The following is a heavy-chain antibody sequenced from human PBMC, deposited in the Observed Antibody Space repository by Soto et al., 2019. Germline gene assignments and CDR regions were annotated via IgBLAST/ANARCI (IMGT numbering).Heavy chain of an antibody. CDR1: GGSFSGYY. Sequence: QVQLQQWGAGLLKPSETLSLTCAVYGGSFSGYYWSWIRQPPGKGLEWIGEINHSGSTNYNPSLKSRVTISVDTSKNQFSLQLNSVTAADTAVYYCARALGYSYGHLPIDYWGQGILVTVSS. CDR3: ARALGYSYGHLPIDY. V-gene: IGHV4-34*01. CDR2: INHSGST. D-gene: IGHD5-18*01. J-gene: IGHJ4*02.